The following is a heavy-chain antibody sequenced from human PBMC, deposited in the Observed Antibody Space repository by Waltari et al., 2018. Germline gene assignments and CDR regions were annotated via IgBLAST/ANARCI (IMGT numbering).Heavy chain of an antibody. J-gene: IGHJ6*03. Sequence: EVQLVESGGGLVQPGGSLRLSCAASGFTFSSHWMSWVRQAPGKGLEWVANIKQDGSEKYYVDSVKGRFTISRDNAKNSLYLQMNSLRAEDTAVYYCAREGGYSILWSEAYYYYYMDVWGKGTTVTVSS. D-gene: IGHD2-21*01. CDR3: AREGGYSILWSEAYYYYYMDV. CDR1: GFTFSSHW. V-gene: IGHV3-7*01. CDR2: IKQDGSEK.